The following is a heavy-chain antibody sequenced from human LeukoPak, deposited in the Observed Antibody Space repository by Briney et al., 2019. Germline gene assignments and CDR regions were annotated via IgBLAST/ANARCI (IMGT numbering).Heavy chain of an antibody. CDR1: GFTFSSYG. CDR3: AGDDASLGTSFDY. V-gene: IGHV3-23*01. J-gene: IGHJ4*02. D-gene: IGHD7-27*01. Sequence: PGGSLRLSCAASGFTFSSYGTSWVRQAPGKGLEWVSAISGSGGSTYYADSMKGRFTISRDNAKNSLYLQMNSLRAEDTAVYYCAGDDASLGTSFDYWGQGTLVTVSS. CDR2: ISGSGGST.